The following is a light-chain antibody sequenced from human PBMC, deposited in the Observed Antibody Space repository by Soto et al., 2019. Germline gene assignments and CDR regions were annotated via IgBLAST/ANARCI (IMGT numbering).Light chain of an antibody. V-gene: IGKV3-20*01. J-gene: IGKJ5*01. CDR2: RAS. Sequence: IVMTQSPGTLSLSPGEGATLSCRASQSVSSNYLAWYQQKPGQAPKVLIYRASIRATGIPDRFTGSGSGTDFTLTISGLEPEDFAVYYCQQYDSSPPITFGQGTRLEIK. CDR3: QQYDSSPPIT. CDR1: QSVSSNY.